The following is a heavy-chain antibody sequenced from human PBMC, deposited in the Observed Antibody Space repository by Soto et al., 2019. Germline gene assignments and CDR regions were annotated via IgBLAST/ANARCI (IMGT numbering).Heavy chain of an antibody. V-gene: IGHV5-51*01. Sequence: GESLKISRKGPGHLFNNHWIGWVRQTPGKGLEWMGLIFTRDSETKTSPSFQGHVSFSVDNSINTVYLQWTSLKTTDTGIYFCARGYFDSGHGYDLWGQGTLVTVPQ. CDR2: IFTRDSET. CDR1: GHLFNNHW. J-gene: IGHJ5*02. D-gene: IGHD3-10*01. CDR3: ARGYFDSGHGYDL.